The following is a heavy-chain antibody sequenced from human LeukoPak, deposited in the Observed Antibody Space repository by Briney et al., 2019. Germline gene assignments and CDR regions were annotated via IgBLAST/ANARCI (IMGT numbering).Heavy chain of an antibody. D-gene: IGHD2-8*01. J-gene: IGHJ6*03. V-gene: IGHV3-53*01. CDR1: GFTVSSNY. CDR3: ARTLAADCTNGVCPNRYYYYYYYMDV. Sequence: GGSLRLSCAASGFTVSSNYKSWVRQAPGKGLEWVSVIYSGGSTYYADSVKGRFTISRDNSENTLFLQMNSLRAEDTAVYYCARTLAADCTNGVCPNRYYYYYYYMDVWGKGTKVTVSS. CDR2: IYSGGST.